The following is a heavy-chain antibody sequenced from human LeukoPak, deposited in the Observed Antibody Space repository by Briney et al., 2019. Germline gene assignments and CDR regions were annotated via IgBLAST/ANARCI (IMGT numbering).Heavy chain of an antibody. CDR1: GYSFTSYW. D-gene: IGHD1-26*01. J-gene: IGHJ5*02. CDR2: IYPGDSDT. Sequence: GESLKISCKGSGYSFTSYWIGWVRQMPGKGLEWMGIIYPGDSDTRYSPSFQGQVTISADKSISTAYLQWSSLKASDTAMYYCARNAGIVGAINCFDPWGQGTLVNVSS. V-gene: IGHV5-51*01. CDR3: ARNAGIVGAINCFDP.